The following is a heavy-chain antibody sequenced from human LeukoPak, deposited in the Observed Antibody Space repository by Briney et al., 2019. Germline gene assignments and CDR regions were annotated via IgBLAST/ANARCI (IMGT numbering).Heavy chain of an antibody. D-gene: IGHD6-19*01. V-gene: IGHV1-18*01. CDR2: ISAYNGDT. J-gene: IGHJ4*02. CDR1: GYTFTSYG. CDR3: ARDPHPIQYSSGRHKDY. Sequence: ASVKVSCKASGYTFTSYGISWVRQAPGQGLEWMGWISAYNGDTNYAQKLQGRVTMTTDTSTTTAYMELRSLRSDDTAVYCCARDPHPIQYSSGRHKDYWGQGTLVTVSS.